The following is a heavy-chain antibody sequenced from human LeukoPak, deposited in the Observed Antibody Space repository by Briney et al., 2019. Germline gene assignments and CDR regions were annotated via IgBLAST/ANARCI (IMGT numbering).Heavy chain of an antibody. D-gene: IGHD2-2*01. CDR2: INPNSGGT. Sequence: GASVKVSCEASGYNFIAYYIHWVRQAPGQGLEWMGWINPNSGGTNYAQKFQGRVTMTRDTSISTAYMELSRLRSDDTAVYYCAREVVVVPAVAYYYYYMDVWGKGTTVTVSS. V-gene: IGHV1-2*02. J-gene: IGHJ6*03. CDR3: AREVVVVPAVAYYYYYMDV. CDR1: GYNFIAYY.